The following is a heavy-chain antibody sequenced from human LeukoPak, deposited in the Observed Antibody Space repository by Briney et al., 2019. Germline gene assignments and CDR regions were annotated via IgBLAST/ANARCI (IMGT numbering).Heavy chain of an antibody. V-gene: IGHV4-30-2*01. CDR2: IYHSGST. CDR3: ARVLRYNWNTGQGNWFDP. D-gene: IGHD1/OR15-1a*01. J-gene: IGHJ5*02. Sequence: TSETLSLTCAVSGGSISSGGYSWSWIRQPPGKGLEWIGYIYHSGSTHYNPSLKSRVTISVDRSKNQFSLKLSSVTAADTAVYYCARVLRYNWNTGQGNWFDPWGQGTLVTVSS. CDR1: GGSISSGGYS.